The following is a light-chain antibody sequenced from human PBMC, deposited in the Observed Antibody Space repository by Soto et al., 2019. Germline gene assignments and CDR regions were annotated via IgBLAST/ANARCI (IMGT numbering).Light chain of an antibody. CDR1: QYINTR. CDR3: QQYVTTPIT. CDR2: QTS. V-gene: IGKV3-20*01. J-gene: IGKJ5*01. Sequence: EIVLTQSPATLSSFPGDRVTLSWRASQYINTRLAWYQHRPGQAPRLLIYQTSSRATGIPDRISGSGSGTDFTLTISRLEPEDFAVYYCQQYVTTPITFGQGTRLEIK.